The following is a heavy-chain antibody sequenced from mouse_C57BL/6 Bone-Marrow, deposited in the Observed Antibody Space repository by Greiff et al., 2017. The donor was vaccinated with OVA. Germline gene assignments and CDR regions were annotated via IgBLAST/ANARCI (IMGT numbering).Heavy chain of an antibody. Sequence: VQLQQPGAELVMPGASVKLSCEASGYTFTSYWMHWVKQRPGQGLEWIGEIDPSDSYTNYNQKFKGKSTLTVDKSSSTAYMQLSSLTSEDSAVYYCARCPGTGYFDVWGTGTTVTVSS. CDR2: IDPSDSYT. J-gene: IGHJ1*03. CDR3: ARCPGTGYFDV. D-gene: IGHD3-3*01. CDR1: GYTFTSYW. V-gene: IGHV1-69*01.